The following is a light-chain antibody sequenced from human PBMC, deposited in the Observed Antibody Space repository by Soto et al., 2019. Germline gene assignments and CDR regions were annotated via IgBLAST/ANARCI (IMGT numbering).Light chain of an antibody. CDR2: DAF. CDR1: QDISNY. V-gene: IGKV1-33*01. CDR3: QHYDNLPPRVT. Sequence: DIQMTQSPSSLSASVGDRVTITCQASQDISNYLNWYQQKPGKAPKLLIYDAFNLKTGVPSRFSGRGSGTDFTFIISSLQPEDTATYYCQHYDNLPPRVTFGPGTKVDIK. J-gene: IGKJ3*01.